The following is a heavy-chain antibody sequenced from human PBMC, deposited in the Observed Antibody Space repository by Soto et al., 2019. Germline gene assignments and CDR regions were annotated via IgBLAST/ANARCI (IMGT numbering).Heavy chain of an antibody. V-gene: IGHV4-30-4*01. CDR1: GGSISSGGCY. CDR3: ARYDYGDFDY. Sequence: SETLSLTCTVAGGSISSGGCYWSWIRQPPGKGLEWIGYIYYSGSTYYNPSLKSRVTISVDTSKNQFSLKLSSVTAADTAVYYCARYDYGDFDYWGQGTLVTVSS. D-gene: IGHD4-17*01. CDR2: IYYSGST. J-gene: IGHJ4*02.